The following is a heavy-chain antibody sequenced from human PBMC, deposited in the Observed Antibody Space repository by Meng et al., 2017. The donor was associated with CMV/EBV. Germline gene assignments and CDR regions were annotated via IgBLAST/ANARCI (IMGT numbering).Heavy chain of an antibody. CDR1: GFTFSSYE. V-gene: IGHV3-48*03. J-gene: IGHJ4*02. CDR2: ISSSGSTI. CDR3: AKGGYYDSSGPLPSFDY. Sequence: GGSLRLSCAASGFTFSSYEMNWVRQAPGKGLEWVSYISSSGSTIYYADSVKGRFTISRDNSKNTLYLQMNSLRAEDTAVYYCAKGGYYDSSGPLPSFDYWGQGTLVTVSS. D-gene: IGHD3-22*01.